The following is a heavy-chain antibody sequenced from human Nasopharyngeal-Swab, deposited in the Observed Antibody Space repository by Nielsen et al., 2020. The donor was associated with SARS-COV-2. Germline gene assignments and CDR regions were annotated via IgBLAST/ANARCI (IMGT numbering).Heavy chain of an antibody. CDR2: INHSGST. J-gene: IGHJ5*02. Sequence: SETLSLTCIVSGGSISNYYWSWIRQPPGKGLEWIGEINHSGSTNYNPSLKSRVTISVDTSKNQFSLKLSSVTAADTAVYYCARGRYSSGWYILYNWFDPWGQGTLVTVSS. V-gene: IGHV4-34*01. CDR1: GGSISNYY. CDR3: ARGRYSSGWYILYNWFDP. D-gene: IGHD6-19*01.